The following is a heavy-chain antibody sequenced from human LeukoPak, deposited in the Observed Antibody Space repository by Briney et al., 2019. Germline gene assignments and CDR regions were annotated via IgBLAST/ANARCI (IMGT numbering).Heavy chain of an antibody. CDR1: GFTFSSYA. Sequence: GGSLRLSCAAPGFTFSSYAMSWVRQAPGKGLEWVSVISGSGGSTYYADSVKGRFTISRDNSKNTLYLQMNSLRAEDTAVYYCAKTYYYGSGSYFYFDYWGQGTLVTVSS. V-gene: IGHV3-23*01. CDR2: ISGSGGST. CDR3: AKTYYYGSGSYFYFDY. D-gene: IGHD3-10*01. J-gene: IGHJ4*02.